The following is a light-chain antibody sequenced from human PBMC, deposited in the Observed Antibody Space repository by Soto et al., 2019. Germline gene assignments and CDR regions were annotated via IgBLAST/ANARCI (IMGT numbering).Light chain of an antibody. CDR3: LQDHNYPLT. CDR1: QDNRSD. Sequence: AIQMTQFPSSQSASVGDRVTITCRASQDNRSDLGWYQQRPGEAPKLLIYASSSLQSGVPSRFSGSGSGTDFTLTISSLQPEDFATYHCLQDHNYPLTFGGGTKVDIK. J-gene: IGKJ4*01. V-gene: IGKV1-6*01. CDR2: ASS.